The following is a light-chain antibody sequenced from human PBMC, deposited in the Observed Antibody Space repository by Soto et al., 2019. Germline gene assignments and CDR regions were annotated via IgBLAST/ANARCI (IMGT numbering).Light chain of an antibody. J-gene: IGKJ1*01. CDR1: QSISSW. CDR2: KAS. Sequence: DIQMTQSPSTLSASVGDRVTITCRASQSISSWLAWYQQKPGRAPKLLIYKASSLETGVPSRFSGSGSGTEFTLIISSLQPDGFASYYCQQYGSSSPWTFGQGTKVVIK. CDR3: QQYGSSSPWT. V-gene: IGKV1-5*03.